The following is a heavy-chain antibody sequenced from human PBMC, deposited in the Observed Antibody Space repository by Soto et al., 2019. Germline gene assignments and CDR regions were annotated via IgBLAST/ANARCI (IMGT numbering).Heavy chain of an antibody. J-gene: IGHJ4*02. D-gene: IGHD1-20*01. V-gene: IGHV4-59*01. CDR3: ARGSGITGTIDY. CDR2: ISSSWTT. Sequence: PSETLSLTCNVSGGSISSYYWTWIRQPPGKGLEWIGYISSSWTTNYNPSLKSRVTLSVATSKNQFSLNLSSLTAADTAVYYCARGSGITGTIDYWGQGTLVTVSS. CDR1: GGSISSYY.